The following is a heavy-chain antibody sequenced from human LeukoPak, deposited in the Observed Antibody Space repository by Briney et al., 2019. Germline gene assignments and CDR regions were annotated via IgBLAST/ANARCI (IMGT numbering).Heavy chain of an antibody. V-gene: IGHV3-30*02. J-gene: IGHJ4*02. CDR3: AKDPVAGAPSYYFDN. D-gene: IGHD6-19*01. Sequence: PGGSLRLSCVASGFTFNTFGMNWVRQAPGKGLEWVSFLRYDGRNQYYADSVKGRFTISRDNPKNTVYLQMSSLRPEDTAVYYCAKDPVAGAPSYYFDNWGQGTLATVSS. CDR2: LRYDGRNQ. CDR1: GFTFNTFG.